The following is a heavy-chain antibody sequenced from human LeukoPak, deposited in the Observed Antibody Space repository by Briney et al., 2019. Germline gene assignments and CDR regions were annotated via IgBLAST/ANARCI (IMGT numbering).Heavy chain of an antibody. Sequence: SETLSLTCTVSGGSISSYYWSWIRQPPGKGLEWIGYIYYSGSTNYNPPLKSRVTISVDTSKNQFSLKLSSVTAADTAVYYCASSVYRGGFDYWGQGTLVTVSS. J-gene: IGHJ4*02. CDR2: IYYSGST. CDR1: GGSISSYY. V-gene: IGHV4-59*01. CDR3: ASSVYRGGFDY. D-gene: IGHD2-2*02.